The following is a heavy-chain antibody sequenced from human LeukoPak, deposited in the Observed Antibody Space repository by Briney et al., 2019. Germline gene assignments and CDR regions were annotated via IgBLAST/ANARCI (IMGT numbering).Heavy chain of an antibody. CDR2: INPNSCGT. J-gene: IGHJ6*03. Sequence: ASVKVSCKASGYTFTGYYMHWVRQAPGQGVEWMGRINPNSCGTNYAHKFQGRVTMTRDTSISTAYMDLRRLRSEDTAVYYCARGYSSSCGSLYYYYYMDVWGKGTTVTVSS. CDR1: GYTFTGYY. V-gene: IGHV1-2*06. D-gene: IGHD6-6*01. CDR3: ARGYSSSCGSLYYYYYMDV.